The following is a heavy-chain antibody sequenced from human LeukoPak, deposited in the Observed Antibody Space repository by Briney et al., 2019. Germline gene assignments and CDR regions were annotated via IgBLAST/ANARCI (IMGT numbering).Heavy chain of an antibody. Sequence: GGSLRLSCAASRFTFSNYWMSWVRQAPGKGLEWVANIKQEGREKYYGDSVKGRFTNSRYNAKNSLCLQMNSLRAEDTAVYYCARALYCGGDCYLPSEYFQHWGQGTLVTVSS. J-gene: IGHJ1*01. CDR1: RFTFSNYW. D-gene: IGHD2-21*02. CDR2: IKQEGREK. CDR3: ARALYCGGDCYLPSEYFQH. V-gene: IGHV3-7*01.